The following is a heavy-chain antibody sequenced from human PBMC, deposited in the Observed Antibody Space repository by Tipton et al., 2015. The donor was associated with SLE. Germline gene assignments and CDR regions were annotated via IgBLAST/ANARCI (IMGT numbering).Heavy chain of an antibody. CDR1: NGSISSSPYY. V-gene: IGHV4-39*07. CDR3: ARGPYYYMDV. Sequence: TLSLTCTVSNGSISSSPYYWGWIRQSPGKGLEWVGSIYYSGSTYYNPSLKSRVTISVDTSRNQCSLNLTSVTAADTAVYYCARGPYYYMDVWGEGTTVAVPS. J-gene: IGHJ6*03. CDR2: IYYSGST.